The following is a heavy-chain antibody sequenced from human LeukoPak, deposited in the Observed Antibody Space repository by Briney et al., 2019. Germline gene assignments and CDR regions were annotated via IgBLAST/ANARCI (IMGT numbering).Heavy chain of an antibody. V-gene: IGHV4-34*01. CDR2: INHSGST. Sequence: SETLSLTCAVYGGSFSGYYWSWIRQPPGKGLEWIGEINHSGSTNYNPSLKSRVTISVDTSKNQFSLKLSSVTAADTAVYYCAGPPLVVTGYWGQGTLVTVSS. CDR3: AGPPLVVTGY. CDR1: GGSFSGYY. J-gene: IGHJ4*02. D-gene: IGHD3-22*01.